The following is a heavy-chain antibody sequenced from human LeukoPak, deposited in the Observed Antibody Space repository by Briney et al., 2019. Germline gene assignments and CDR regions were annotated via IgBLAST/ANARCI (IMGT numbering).Heavy chain of an antibody. CDR3: AKANWVSNADAVW. Sequence: PGGSLRLSCVASGFTFGSYAMSWVRQAPGKGLEWVSAISGSGGNTFYADSVKGRFTLSRDDSRNTVYLQLNNLRVEDTAIYYCAKANWVSNADAVWWGQGTQVTVSS. CDR1: GFTFGSYA. V-gene: IGHV3-23*01. D-gene: IGHD1-1*01. J-gene: IGHJ4*02. CDR2: ISGSGGNT.